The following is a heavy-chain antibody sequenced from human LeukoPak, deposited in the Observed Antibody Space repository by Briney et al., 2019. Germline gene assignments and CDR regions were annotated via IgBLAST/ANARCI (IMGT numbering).Heavy chain of an antibody. Sequence: PSETLSLTCTVSGGSISSSSYYWGWIRQPPGKGLEWIGSIYYSGSTYYNPSLKSRVTISVDTSKNQFSLKLSSVTAADTAVYYCARVLELERLINTFDIWGQGTMVTVSS. D-gene: IGHD1-1*01. CDR2: IYYSGST. CDR1: GGSISSSSYY. V-gene: IGHV4-39*07. CDR3: ARVLELERLINTFDI. J-gene: IGHJ3*02.